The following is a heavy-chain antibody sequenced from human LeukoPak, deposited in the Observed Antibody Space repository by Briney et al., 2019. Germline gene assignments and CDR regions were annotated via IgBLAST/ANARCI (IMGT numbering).Heavy chain of an antibody. J-gene: IGHJ4*02. Sequence: PGGSLRLSCAASGWMHWVRQAPGKGLEWVSYISSSSSTIYYADSVKGRFTISRDNAKNSLYLQMNSLRAEDTAVYYRAREFHRGHPIDYWGQGTLVTVSS. CDR2: ISSSSSTI. V-gene: IGHV3-48*01. CDR3: AREFHRGHPIDY. CDR1: GW. D-gene: IGHD3-16*01.